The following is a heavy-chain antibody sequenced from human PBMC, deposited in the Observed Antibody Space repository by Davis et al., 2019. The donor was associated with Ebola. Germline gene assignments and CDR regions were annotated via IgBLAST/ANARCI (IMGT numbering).Heavy chain of an antibody. CDR3: ARGQVLLWFGELLYYYYGMDV. J-gene: IGHJ6*02. CDR2: INHSGST. CDR1: GGSISSSNW. Sequence: SETLSLTCAVSGGSISSSNWWSWVRQPPGKGLEWIGEINHSGSTNYNPSLKSRVTISVDTSKNQFSLKLSSVTAADTAVYYCARGQVLLWFGELLYYYYGMDVWGQGTTVTVSS. D-gene: IGHD3-10*01. V-gene: IGHV4-4*02.